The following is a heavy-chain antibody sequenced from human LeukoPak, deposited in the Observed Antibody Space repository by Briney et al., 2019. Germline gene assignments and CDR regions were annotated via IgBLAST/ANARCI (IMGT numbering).Heavy chain of an antibody. J-gene: IGHJ5*02. CDR2: IYHSGST. V-gene: IGHV4-38-2*01. CDR1: GYSISSGYY. CDR3: ARHVAVAGEYNWFDP. D-gene: IGHD6-19*01. Sequence: PSETLSLTCAVSGYSISSGYYWGWIRQPPGKGLEWIGSIYHSGSTYYNPSLKSRGNISVDTSKTHFSLKLSSVTAADTAVYYCARHVAVAGEYNWFDPWGQGTLVTVSS.